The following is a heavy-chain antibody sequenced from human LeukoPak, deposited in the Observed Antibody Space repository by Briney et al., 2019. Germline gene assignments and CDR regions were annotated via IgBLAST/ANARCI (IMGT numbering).Heavy chain of an antibody. CDR1: GFTFSNYW. J-gene: IGHJ4*02. CDR3: ARAGWGSDVDY. Sequence: GGSLRLSCAASGFTFSNYWMHWVRQAPGKGLVWVSRINSDGINTSYADSVKGRFTISRDNAKNTLYLQMNSLRAEDTAVYYCARAGWGSDVDYWGQGTLVTVSS. D-gene: IGHD3-16*01. CDR2: INSDGINT. V-gene: IGHV3-74*01.